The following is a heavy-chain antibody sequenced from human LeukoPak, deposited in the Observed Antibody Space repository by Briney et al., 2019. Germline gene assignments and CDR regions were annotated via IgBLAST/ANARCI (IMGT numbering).Heavy chain of an antibody. Sequence: GGSLRLSCAASGFTFSSYAMSWVRQAPGKGLEWVSAISGSGGSTYYADSVKDRFTISRGNSKNTLYLQMNSLRAEDTAVYYCAKPRLKSGYYLFDYWGQGTLVTVSS. J-gene: IGHJ4*02. D-gene: IGHD3-22*01. V-gene: IGHV3-23*01. CDR2: ISGSGGST. CDR3: AKPRLKSGYYLFDY. CDR1: GFTFSSYA.